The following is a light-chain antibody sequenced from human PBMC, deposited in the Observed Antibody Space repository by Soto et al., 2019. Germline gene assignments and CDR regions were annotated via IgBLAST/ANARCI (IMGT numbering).Light chain of an antibody. CDR2: AAS. Sequence: DIHMTQSPSAMSASVGDRVTITCRACQGISNYIARFQQKPGKVPERLSYAASSLQSGVPSRFSGSVSGTEFTLTISSLQPEDFATYYCLQHNSYPWTFGQGTKVDI. V-gene: IGKV1-17*03. CDR3: LQHNSYPWT. CDR1: QGISNY. J-gene: IGKJ1*01.